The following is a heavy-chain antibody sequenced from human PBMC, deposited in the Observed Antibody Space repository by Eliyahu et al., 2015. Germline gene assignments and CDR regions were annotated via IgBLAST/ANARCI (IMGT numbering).Heavy chain of an antibody. CDR1: GFTXXSYX. CDR2: ISYDGSNK. D-gene: IGHD6-6*01. Sequence: QVQLVESGGGVVQPGRSXRLSCXASGFTXXSYXMPWVRQAPGKGLEWVAVISYDGSNKYYADSVKGRFTISRDNSKNTLYLQMNSLRAEDTAVYYCARDSISIAARPDKGDAFDIWGQGTMVTVSS. CDR3: ARDSISIAARPDKGDAFDI. V-gene: IGHV3-30-3*01. J-gene: IGHJ3*02.